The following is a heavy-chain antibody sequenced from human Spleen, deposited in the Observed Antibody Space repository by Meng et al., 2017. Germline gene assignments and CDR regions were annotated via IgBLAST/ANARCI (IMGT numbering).Heavy chain of an antibody. V-gene: IGHV4-34*01. D-gene: IGHD6-13*01. J-gene: IGHJ4*02. CDR2: INHSGST. Sequence: QVQLQQWGAGLLKPSETLSLTCAVYGGSFNEYFWSWIRQSPGKGLEWIGEINHSGSTNYNPSLKSRVTISVDTSKNQFSLKLSSVTAADTAVYYCARGLRPGAAADIWGQGTLVTVSS. CDR1: GGSFNEYF. CDR3: ARGLRPGAAADI.